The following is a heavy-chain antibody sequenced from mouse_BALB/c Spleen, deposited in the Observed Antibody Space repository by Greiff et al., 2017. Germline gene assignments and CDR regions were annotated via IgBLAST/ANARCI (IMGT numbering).Heavy chain of an antibody. CDR1: GFTFSSYT. CDR2: ISNGGGST. J-gene: IGHJ3*01. CDR3: ARQKTLAY. V-gene: IGHV5-12-2*01. Sequence: EVKLMESGGGLVRPGGSLKLSCAASGFTFSSYTMSWVRQTPEKRLEWVAYISNGGGSTYYPDTVKGRFTISRDNAKNTLYLQMSSLKSEDTAMYYCARQKTLAYWGQGTLVTVSA.